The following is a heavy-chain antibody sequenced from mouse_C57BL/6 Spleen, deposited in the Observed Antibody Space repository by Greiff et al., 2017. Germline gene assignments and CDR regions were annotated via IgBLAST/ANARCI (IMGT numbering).Heavy chain of an antibody. J-gene: IGHJ2*01. D-gene: IGHD4-1*01. V-gene: IGHV1-18*01. CDR1: GYTFTDYN. CDR2: INPNNGGT. Sequence: VQLQQSGPELVKPGASVKIPCKASGYTFTDYNMDWVKQSHGKSLEWIGDINPNNGGTIYNQKFKGKATLTVDKSSSTAYMELRSLTSEDTAVYYCARAGTGRNYYFDYWGQGTTLTVSS. CDR3: ARAGTGRNYYFDY.